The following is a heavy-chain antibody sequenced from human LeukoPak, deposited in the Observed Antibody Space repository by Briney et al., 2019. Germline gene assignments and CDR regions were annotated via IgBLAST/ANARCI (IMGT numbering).Heavy chain of an antibody. CDR1: GFTFSTSA. J-gene: IGHJ4*02. CDR2: ISGSGGTT. Sequence: PGGSLRLSCAASGFTFSTSAMSWVRQAPGKGLEWVSAISGSGGTTYYADSVMGRFTISRHNSRNTLYLQMNSLRAEDTAVYYCARVDTVMAYYFDLWGQGTLVTVSS. V-gene: IGHV3-23*01. CDR3: ARVDTVMAYYFDL. D-gene: IGHD5-18*01.